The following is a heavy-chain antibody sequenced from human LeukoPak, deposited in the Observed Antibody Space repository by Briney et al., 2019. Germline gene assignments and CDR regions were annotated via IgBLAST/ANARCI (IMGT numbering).Heavy chain of an antibody. CDR1: GFTFSSYD. Sequence: GGSLRLSCAASGFTFSSYDMHWVRQATGKGLEWVSAIGTAGDTYYPGSVKGRFTISRENAKNSLYLQMNSLRAGDTAVYYCARAGYGDYLGGFDYWGQGTLVTVSS. V-gene: IGHV3-13*01. CDR2: IGTAGDT. CDR3: ARAGYGDYLGGFDY. D-gene: IGHD4-17*01. J-gene: IGHJ4*02.